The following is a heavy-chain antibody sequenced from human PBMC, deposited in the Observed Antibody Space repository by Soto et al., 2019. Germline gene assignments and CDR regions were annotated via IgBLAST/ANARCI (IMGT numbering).Heavy chain of an antibody. Sequence: SETLSLTCAVSGVSIHNSHSFWGWIRQPPGKGLEFIGSMYYSGGANYNPSLKSRVTISLDTSKNQFSLTVNSVAAADTAIYYCGRVVEGATRHTDFDSWGQGTLVTVSS. CDR3: GRVVEGATRHTDFDS. CDR1: GVSIHNSHSF. V-gene: IGHV4-39*01. J-gene: IGHJ5*01. CDR2: MYYSGGA. D-gene: IGHD2-15*01.